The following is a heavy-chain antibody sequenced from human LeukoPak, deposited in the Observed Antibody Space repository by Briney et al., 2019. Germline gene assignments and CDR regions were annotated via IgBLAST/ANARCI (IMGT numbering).Heavy chain of an antibody. CDR1: GFTFRSYA. V-gene: IGHV3-23*01. CDR3: AKDNMIVAAYYYYYGMDV. CDR2: ISGSGGST. J-gene: IGHJ6*02. Sequence: PGGSLRLSCAASGFTFRSYAMSWVRQAPGKGLEWVSAISGSGGSTYYADSVKGRFTISRDNSKNTLYLQMNSLRAEDTAVYYCAKDNMIVAAYYYYYGMDVWGQGTTVTGSS. D-gene: IGHD3-22*01.